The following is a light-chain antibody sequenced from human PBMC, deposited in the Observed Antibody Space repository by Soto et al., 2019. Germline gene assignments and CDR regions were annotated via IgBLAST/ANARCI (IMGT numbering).Light chain of an antibody. Sequence: EIVLTQSPGTLSLSPGERATLSCRASQSVNSNYLAWYQQKPGQAPRLLMYETSTRATGIPDRFSGSGSGTDFTLTISRLEPEDFAVYYCQQYGETPWTFGQGTKVDIK. CDR1: QSVNSNY. V-gene: IGKV3-20*01. CDR3: QQYGETPWT. J-gene: IGKJ1*01. CDR2: ETS.